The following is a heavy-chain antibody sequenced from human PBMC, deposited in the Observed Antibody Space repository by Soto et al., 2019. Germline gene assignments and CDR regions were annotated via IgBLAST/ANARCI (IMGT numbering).Heavy chain of an antibody. CDR2: IYHSGST. D-gene: IGHD4-17*01. Sequence: PSEALSLTCAFSCYSISSGYYCVWFRQPPGKGLEWIGSIYHSGSTYYNPSLKSRVTISVDTSKNQFSLKLSSVTAADTAVYYCARVLDYGDYSWFDPWGQGTLVTVSS. CDR3: ARVLDYGDYSWFDP. V-gene: IGHV4-38-2*01. CDR1: CYSISSGYY. J-gene: IGHJ5*02.